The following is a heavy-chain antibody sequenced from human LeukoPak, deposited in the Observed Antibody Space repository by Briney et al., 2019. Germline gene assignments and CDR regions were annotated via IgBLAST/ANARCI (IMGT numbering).Heavy chain of an antibody. CDR2: ISSSSSTI. Sequence: PGGSLRLSCAASGFTFSSYSINWVGQAPGKGLEWVSYISSSSSTIYYADSVKGRFTISRDNAKNSPYLQMNSLSAEDTAVYYCARDVDTAMVTGFDSWGQGTLVTVSS. V-gene: IGHV3-48*01. CDR3: ARDVDTAMVTGFDS. J-gene: IGHJ4*02. D-gene: IGHD5-18*01. CDR1: GFTFSSYS.